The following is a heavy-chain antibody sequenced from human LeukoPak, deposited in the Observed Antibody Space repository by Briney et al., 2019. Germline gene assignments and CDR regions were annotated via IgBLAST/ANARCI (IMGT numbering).Heavy chain of an antibody. CDR1: GFTFSSYN. Sequence: PGGSLRLSCAASGFTFSSYNMNWVRQAPGKGLEWVSSISSRSSYIYYADSLKGRFTISRDNAKNTLYLQMNSLRAEDTAVYYCATDHEGSGSYSYYYYYMDVWGKGTTVTVSS. V-gene: IGHV3-21*01. CDR2: ISSRSSYI. D-gene: IGHD3-10*01. CDR3: ATDHEGSGSYSYYYYYMDV. J-gene: IGHJ6*03.